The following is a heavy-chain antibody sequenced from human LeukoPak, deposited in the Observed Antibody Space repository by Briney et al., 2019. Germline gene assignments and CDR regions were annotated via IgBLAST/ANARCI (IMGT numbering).Heavy chain of an antibody. CDR1: GFTFSSYW. V-gene: IGHV3-74*01. CDR2: ISVDGRTT. D-gene: IGHD1-26*01. J-gene: IGHJ5*02. Sequence: GGSLRLSCAASGFTFSSYWMHWVRQAPGKGLVWVSRISVDGRTTNYADSVKGRFTISRDNAKSTLYLQLNSLRAEDTAVYYCARSLVVGATYPYHWGQGTLVTVSS. CDR3: ARSLVVGATYPYH.